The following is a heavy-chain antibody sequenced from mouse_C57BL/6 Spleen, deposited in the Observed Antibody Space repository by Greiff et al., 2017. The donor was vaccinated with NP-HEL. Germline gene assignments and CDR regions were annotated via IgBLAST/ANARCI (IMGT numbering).Heavy chain of an antibody. CDR1: GFTFSSYA. D-gene: IGHD2-4*01. CDR3: ARERGLRRENAMDY. J-gene: IGHJ4*01. Sequence: EVMLVESGGGLVKPGGSLKLSCAASGFTFSSYAMSWVRQTPEKRLEWVATISDGGSYTYYPDNVKGRVTISRDNAKNNLYLQMSQLKSEDTAMYYCARERGLRRENAMDYWGQGTSVTVSS. V-gene: IGHV5-4*01. CDR2: ISDGGSYT.